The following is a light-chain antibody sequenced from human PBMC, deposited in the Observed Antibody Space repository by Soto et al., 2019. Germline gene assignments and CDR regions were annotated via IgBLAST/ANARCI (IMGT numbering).Light chain of an antibody. CDR3: QHYNTSPQT. J-gene: IGKJ1*01. CDR1: QSVSSSY. V-gene: IGKV3-20*01. CDR2: GAS. Sequence: EIVLTQSPGTLSLSPGEIATLSCRASQSVSSSYLAWYQQKPGQAPRLLIYGASSRATGVPDRFSGSGSGTDFTLTISGLEPEDFAVYYCQHYNTSPQTFGQGTKVDI.